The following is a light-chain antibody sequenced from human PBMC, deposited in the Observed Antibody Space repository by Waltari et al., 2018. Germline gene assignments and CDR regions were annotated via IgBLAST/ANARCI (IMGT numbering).Light chain of an antibody. CDR2: WAS. CDR3: QQYYSTPLLT. Sequence: DIVMTQSPDSLAVSLGERATINCKSSQSVLYSSNNKNYLAWYQQKPGQPPKLLIYWASTRESGVPDRFSGSGSGTEFTLTSNSLQAEDVAVYYCQQYYSTPLLTFGGGTKVEIK. J-gene: IGKJ4*01. CDR1: QSVLYSSNNKNY. V-gene: IGKV4-1*01.